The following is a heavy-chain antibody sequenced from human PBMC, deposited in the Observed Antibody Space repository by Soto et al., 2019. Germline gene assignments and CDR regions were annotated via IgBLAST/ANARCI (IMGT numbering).Heavy chain of an antibody. J-gene: IGHJ4*02. CDR2: MNPNRGNT. D-gene: IGHD6-6*01. CDR1: GYTFTSYD. Sequence: QVQLVQSGAEVKKPGASVKVSCKASGYTFTSYDINWVRQATGQGLEWLGWMNPNRGNTGYAQKFQGRVTMTRNTSISTAYMELSSLRSEDTAVYYCARGRSSSLSFDYWGQGTLVTVSS. CDR3: ARGRSSSLSFDY. V-gene: IGHV1-8*01.